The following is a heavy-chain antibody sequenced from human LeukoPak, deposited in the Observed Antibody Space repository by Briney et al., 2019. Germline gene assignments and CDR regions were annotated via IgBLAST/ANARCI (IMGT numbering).Heavy chain of an antibody. CDR3: ARVGRDNSVVPPDY. Sequence: GGSLRLSCAASGFTFSSYSMNWVRQAPGKGLEWVSYISSSSSSTIYYADSVKGRFTISRDNAKNSLYLQMNSLRAEDTAVYYCARVGRDNSVVPPDYWGQGTLVTVSS. J-gene: IGHJ4*02. V-gene: IGHV3-48*04. CDR1: GFTFSSYS. CDR2: ISSSSSSTI. D-gene: IGHD1-20*01.